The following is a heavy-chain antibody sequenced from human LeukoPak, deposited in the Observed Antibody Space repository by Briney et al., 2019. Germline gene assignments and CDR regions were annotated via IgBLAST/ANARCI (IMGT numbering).Heavy chain of an antibody. D-gene: IGHD5-24*01. J-gene: IGHJ4*02. V-gene: IGHV3-66*01. CDR2: IYGDVNT. CDR3: ARVGEMATIVDD. CDR1: GFTVSSNY. Sequence: GGSLRLSCAASGFTVSSNYMGWVRQAPVKGLEWVSVIYGDVNTYYAESVKGRFTISRDNSKNTLYLQMNSLRAEDTAVYYCARVGEMATIVDDWGQGTLDSLSS.